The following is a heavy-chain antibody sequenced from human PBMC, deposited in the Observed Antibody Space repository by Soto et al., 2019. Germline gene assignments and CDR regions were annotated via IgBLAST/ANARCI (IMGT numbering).Heavy chain of an antibody. D-gene: IGHD3-10*01. CDR2: IYPGDSDT. V-gene: IGHV5-51*01. J-gene: IGHJ4*02. CDR3: ARLPYYYGSGSYEPVH. Sequence: GESLKISRKSPGYSFSGYCIGRVRQMPGKGLEWMGIIYPGDSDTRYSPSFQGQVTISADKSVSTAYLQWSSLKASDTAMYYCARLPYYYGSGSYEPVHWRQGTLVTVSS. CDR1: GYSFSGYC.